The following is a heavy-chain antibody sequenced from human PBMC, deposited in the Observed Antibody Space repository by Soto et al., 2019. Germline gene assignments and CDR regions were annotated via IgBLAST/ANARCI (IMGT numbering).Heavy chain of an antibody. J-gene: IGHJ6*02. V-gene: IGHV5-51*01. D-gene: IGHD5-18*01. Sequence: LQIPYKGSGCSIISLWIGWVSKMTGKGLEWMGIIYPGDSDTRYSPSFQGQVTISADKSISTAYLQWSSLKASDTAMYYCGRTESGYSYGFADVWGQGTTVTVSS. CDR3: GRTESGYSYGFADV. CDR2: IYPGDSDT. CDR1: GCSIISLW.